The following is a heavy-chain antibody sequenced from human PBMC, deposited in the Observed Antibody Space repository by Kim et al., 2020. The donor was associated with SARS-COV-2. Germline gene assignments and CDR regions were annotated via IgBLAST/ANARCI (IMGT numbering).Heavy chain of an antibody. CDR1: GGSISSYY. CDR2: IYYSGST. Sequence: SETLSLTCTVSGGSISSYYWSLIRQPPVKGLEWIGYIYYSGSTNYNPSLKSRVTISVDTSKNQFSLKLSSVTAADTAVYYCARTRGYSGYDYPFYYYYGMDVWGQGTTVTVSS. V-gene: IGHV4-59*13. CDR3: ARTRGYSGYDYPFYYYYGMDV. J-gene: IGHJ6*02. D-gene: IGHD5-12*01.